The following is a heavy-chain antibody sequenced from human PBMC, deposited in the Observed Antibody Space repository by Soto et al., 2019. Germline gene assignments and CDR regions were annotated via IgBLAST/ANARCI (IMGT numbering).Heavy chain of an antibody. Sequence: SVKVSCKASGGTFSSYAISWVRQAPGQGLEWMGGVIPIFGTANYAQKFQGRVTITADESTSTAYMVLSSLRSEDTAVYYCAVDYYDSSGYYGRDYYYGMDVWGQGTTVTVSS. CDR1: GGTFSSYA. CDR2: VIPIFGTA. V-gene: IGHV1-69*13. CDR3: AVDYYDSSGYYGRDYYYGMDV. J-gene: IGHJ6*02. D-gene: IGHD3-22*01.